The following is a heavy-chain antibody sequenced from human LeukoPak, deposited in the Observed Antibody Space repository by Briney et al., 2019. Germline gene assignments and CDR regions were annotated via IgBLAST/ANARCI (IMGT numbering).Heavy chain of an antibody. Sequence: PSETLSLTCTVYGGSISSSGHYWGWIRQPPGKGLEWIGSMYYSGGTYYNPSLKSRVTISIDTSRNQFSLKVNSVTAADTAVYYCARRTEGSSGYYFNWGQGTLVTVSS. J-gene: IGHJ4*02. CDR2: MYYSGGT. V-gene: IGHV4-39*01. D-gene: IGHD3-22*01. CDR1: GGSISSSGHY. CDR3: ARRTEGSSGYYFN.